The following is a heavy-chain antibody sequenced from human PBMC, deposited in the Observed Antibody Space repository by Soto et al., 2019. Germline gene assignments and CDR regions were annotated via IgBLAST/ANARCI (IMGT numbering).Heavy chain of an antibody. CDR2: INAGNGNT. D-gene: IGHD3-22*01. CDR1: GYTFTSYA. Sequence: GASVKVSCKASGYTFTSYAMHWVRQAPGQRLEWMGWINAGNGNTKYSQKFQGRVTITRDTSASTAYMELSSLRSEDTAVYYCAREVYHSSPRYDSRHFDYWGQGTLVNVSS. V-gene: IGHV1-3*01. J-gene: IGHJ4*02. CDR3: AREVYHSSPRYDSRHFDY.